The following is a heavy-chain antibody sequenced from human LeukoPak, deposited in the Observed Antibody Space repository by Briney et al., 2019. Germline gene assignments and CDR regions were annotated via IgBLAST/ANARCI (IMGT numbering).Heavy chain of an antibody. D-gene: IGHD2-2*01. CDR3: ARGREFERTEPPYCSSTSCYLLPLPEDKENFDY. CDR2: INHSGST. J-gene: IGHJ4*02. Sequence: KTSETLSLTCAVYGGSFSGYYWSWIRQPPGKGLEWIGEINHSGSTNYNPSLKSRVTISVDTSKNQFSLKLSSVTAADTAVYYCARGREFERTEPPYCSSTSCYLLPLPEDKENFDYWGQGTLVTVSS. CDR1: GGSFSGYY. V-gene: IGHV4-34*01.